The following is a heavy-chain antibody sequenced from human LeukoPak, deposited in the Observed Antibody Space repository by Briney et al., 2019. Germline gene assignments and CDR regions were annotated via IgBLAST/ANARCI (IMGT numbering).Heavy chain of an antibody. CDR2: IWYDGSNK. CDR1: GFTFSNYA. V-gene: IGHV3-33*08. J-gene: IGHJ3*02. CDR3: ARGSYYYDSSGYNMGENDAFDI. D-gene: IGHD3-22*01. Sequence: GGSLRLSCADPGFTFSNYAMSWVRQAPGKGLEWVAVIWYDGSNKYYADSVKGRFTISRDNSKNTLYLQMNSLRAEDTAVYYCARGSYYYDSSGYNMGENDAFDIWGQGTMVTVSS.